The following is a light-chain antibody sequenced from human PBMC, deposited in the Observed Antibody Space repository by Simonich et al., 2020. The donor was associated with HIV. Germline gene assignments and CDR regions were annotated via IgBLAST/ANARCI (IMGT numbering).Light chain of an antibody. V-gene: IGLV2-14*03. CDR2: DVS. Sequence: QSALTQPASVSGSPGQSITISCTGTSSDVGGYHFVSWYQQHPGEAPKVMVYDVSNRPSGVSNRFSGSKSCNTASLTSSGLQAEDEADYYCSSFTNSRTLVFGGGTKLTVL. CDR3: SSFTNSRTLV. CDR1: SSDVGGYHF. J-gene: IGLJ2*01.